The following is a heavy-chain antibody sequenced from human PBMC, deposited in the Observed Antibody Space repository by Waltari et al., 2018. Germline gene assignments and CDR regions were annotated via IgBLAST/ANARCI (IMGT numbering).Heavy chain of an antibody. CDR3: AREVYRSGGH. CDR1: GFNVSRNY. D-gene: IGHD6-19*01. J-gene: IGHJ4*02. CDR2: LYSDGRT. V-gene: IGHV3-53*01. Sequence: EMQLVESGGGLIQPGESLRLSCAGPGFNVSRNYMSWVRQAPGEGLQWVSILYSDGRTFYADSVKGRFTISRDNSKNTVYLEMNSLRAEDTAMYYCAREVYRSGGHWGQGTLVTVSS.